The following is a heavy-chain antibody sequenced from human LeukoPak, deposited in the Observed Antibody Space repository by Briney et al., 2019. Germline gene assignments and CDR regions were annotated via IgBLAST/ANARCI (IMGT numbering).Heavy chain of an antibody. CDR1: GYTFTGYY. CDR3: ARPASGPRKWLVLRGYGAFDI. CDR2: INPNGGGT. Sequence: GASVKVSCKASGYTFTGYYMHWVRQAPGQGLEWMGWINPNGGGTNYAQKFQGRVTMTRDTSISTAYMELSRLRSDDTAVYYCARPASGPRKWLVLRGYGAFDIGGQGTMVTVSS. V-gene: IGHV1-2*02. J-gene: IGHJ3*02. D-gene: IGHD6-19*01.